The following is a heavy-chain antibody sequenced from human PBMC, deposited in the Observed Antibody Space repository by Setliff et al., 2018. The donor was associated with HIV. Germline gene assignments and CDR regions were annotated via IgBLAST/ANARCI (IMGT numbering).Heavy chain of an antibody. Sequence: ASVKVSCKASGYTFTSYYMNWVRQAPGQGLEWMGIINPSGGSTTYAQKFQGRVTMTRDTSTSTVYLELSSLRSQDTAVYYCAREAEQGERSSSWYFDYWGQGTLVTVSS. CDR3: AREAEQGERSSSWYFDY. V-gene: IGHV1-46*01. D-gene: IGHD6-6*01. CDR1: GYTFTSYY. CDR2: INPSGGST. J-gene: IGHJ4*02.